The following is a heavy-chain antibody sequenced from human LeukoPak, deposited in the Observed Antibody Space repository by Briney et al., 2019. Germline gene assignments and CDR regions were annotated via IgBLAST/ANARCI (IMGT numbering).Heavy chain of an antibody. CDR2: IYPGDSYT. D-gene: IGHD2-2*01. CDR3: ATPLGYCSSTSCYRAFDI. CDR1: GYSFTSYW. J-gene: IGHJ3*02. V-gene: IGHV5-51*01. Sequence: GESLKISCKGSGYSFTSYWTGWVRQMPGKGLEWMGIIYPGDSYTRYSPSFQGQVTISADKSISTAYLQWSSLKASDTAMYYCATPLGYCSSTSCYRAFDIWGQGTMVTVSS.